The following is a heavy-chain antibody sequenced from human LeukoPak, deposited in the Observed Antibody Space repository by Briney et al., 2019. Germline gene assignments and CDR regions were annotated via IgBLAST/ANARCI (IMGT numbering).Heavy chain of an antibody. D-gene: IGHD5-12*01. CDR1: GLTFSTYD. CDR3: ARGGYSGFDV. J-gene: IGHJ3*01. CDR2: IGKGGDT. Sequence: PGGSLRLSCAASGLTFSTYDTHWVRQATGEGLEWVSGIGKGGDTYYVGSVKGRFTISRENAKNSLYLQMNSLRSGDTAVYYCARGGYSGFDVWGQGTVVTVSS. V-gene: IGHV3-13*04.